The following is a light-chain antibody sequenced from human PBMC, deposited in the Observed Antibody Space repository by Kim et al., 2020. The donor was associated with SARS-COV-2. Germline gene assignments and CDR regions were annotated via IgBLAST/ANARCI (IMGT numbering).Light chain of an antibody. CDR3: QQYGSSPYT. Sequence: EIVLTQSPGTLSLSPGERATLSCRASQSVSSSYLAWYQQKPGQAPRLLIYGASSRATGIPDRFSGSGSGTDFTLTISRLEPEDFAVYYCQQYGSSPYTFCQGTKLEI. J-gene: IGKJ2*01. CDR1: QSVSSSY. CDR2: GAS. V-gene: IGKV3-20*01.